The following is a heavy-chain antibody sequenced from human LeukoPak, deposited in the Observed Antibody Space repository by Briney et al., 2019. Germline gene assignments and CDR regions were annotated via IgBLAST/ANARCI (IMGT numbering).Heavy chain of an antibody. J-gene: IGHJ4*02. CDR3: AKEVVPGTSRSFDY. D-gene: IGHD2-2*01. V-gene: IGHV3-23*01. CDR2: LSFGGGTI. CDR1: GFTFSSYT. Sequence: PGGSLRLSCAASGFTFSSYTMAWVRQAPGKGLECVSSLSFGGGTIYYADSVKGRFTISRDTSKNPLYLQMNSLRAEDTAIYYCAKEVVPGTSRSFDYWGQGTLVTVSS.